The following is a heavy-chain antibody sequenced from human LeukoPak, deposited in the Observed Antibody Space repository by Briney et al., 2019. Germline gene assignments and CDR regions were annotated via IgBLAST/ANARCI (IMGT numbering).Heavy chain of an antibody. CDR1: GFTFSSYS. V-gene: IGHV3-48*01. Sequence: PGGSLRLSCAASGFTFSSYSMNWVRLAPGEGLEWVSYISSSSSTIYYADSVKSRFTISRDNPKNTLYLQMNSLRAEDTAVYFCAKRGVVIRVILVGFHKEAYYFDSWGQGALVTVSS. CDR2: ISSSSSTI. D-gene: IGHD3-22*01. J-gene: IGHJ4*02. CDR3: AKRGVVIRVILVGFHKEAYYFDS.